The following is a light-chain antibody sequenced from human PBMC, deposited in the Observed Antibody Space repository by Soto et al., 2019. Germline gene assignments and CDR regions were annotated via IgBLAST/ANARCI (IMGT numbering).Light chain of an antibody. J-gene: IGKJ5*01. CDR1: QDITNY. CDR3: QHYDHLPIT. V-gene: IGKV1-33*01. Sequence: DIQMTQSPSSLSASVGDRVTITCQASQDITNYLNWYQQKPGRAPRLLLYDASSLETGVPSRFSGSGSGTDFTLYISSLQPEDVATYYCQHYDHLPITFGQGTRLEIK. CDR2: DAS.